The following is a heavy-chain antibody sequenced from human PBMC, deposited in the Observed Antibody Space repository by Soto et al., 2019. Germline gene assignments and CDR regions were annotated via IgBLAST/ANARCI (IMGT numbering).Heavy chain of an antibody. J-gene: IGHJ6*02. V-gene: IGHV1-46*01. CDR3: ARGGPSSTAARYYYYGMDV. D-gene: IGHD2-2*01. Sequence: ASVKVSCKASGYTFTSYYMHWVRQAPGQGLEWMGIINPSGGSTSYAQKFQGRVTMTRDTSTSTVYMELSSLRSEDTAVYYCARGGPSSTAARYYYYGMDVWGQGTTVTVSS. CDR2: INPSGGST. CDR1: GYTFTSYY.